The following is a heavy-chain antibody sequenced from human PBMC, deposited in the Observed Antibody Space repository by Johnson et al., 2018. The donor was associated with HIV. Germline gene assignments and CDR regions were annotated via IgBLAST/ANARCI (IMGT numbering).Heavy chain of an antibody. CDR1: GFTFRNYA. D-gene: IGHD2-21*01. CDR2: ISYDGSNK. V-gene: IGHV3-30*04. Sequence: QEQLVESGGGVVQPGRSLRLSCAASGFTFRNYAMHWVRQAPGKGLEWVAVISYDGSNKYYADSVKGRFTISRDNSKNTLYLQMNSLRAEDTAVYYCARERRAGVKGAFDIWGQGTMVTVSS. CDR3: ARERRAGVKGAFDI. J-gene: IGHJ3*02.